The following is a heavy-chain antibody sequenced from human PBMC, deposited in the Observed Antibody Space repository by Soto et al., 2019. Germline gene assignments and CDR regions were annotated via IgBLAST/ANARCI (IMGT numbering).Heavy chain of an antibody. Sequence: GGSLRLSCAASGFTFNTSAMSWVRQAPGKGLEWVSGISSGGRNTYYTDSVKGRFTISRDNSQNTLFLQMNSLRAEDTAVYYCAKGHMTLGRFDSWGQGTLVTVSS. V-gene: IGHV3-23*01. CDR3: AKGHMTLGRFDS. CDR1: GFTFNTSA. CDR2: ISSGGRNT. J-gene: IGHJ4*02. D-gene: IGHD3-16*01.